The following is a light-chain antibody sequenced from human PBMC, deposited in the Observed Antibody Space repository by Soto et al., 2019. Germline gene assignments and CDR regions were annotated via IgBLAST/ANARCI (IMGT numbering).Light chain of an antibody. CDR1: NSDVGSHNF. CDR2: EAS. CDR3: CSLTNGATWV. V-gene: IGLV2-23*01. J-gene: IGLJ3*02. Sequence: QSALTQPASVSGSPGQSITISCTGTNSDVGSHNFVSWYQQYPGKAPKLLIYEASKRPSGLSNRFSGSKSGTTASLPISGLQAEDEADYYCCSLTNGATWVFGGGTKVTVL.